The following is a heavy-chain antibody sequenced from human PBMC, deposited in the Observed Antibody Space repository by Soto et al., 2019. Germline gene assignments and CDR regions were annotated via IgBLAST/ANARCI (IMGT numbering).Heavy chain of an antibody. V-gene: IGHV1-18*04. CDR3: ARDSLGTETTAWLDP. CDR2: ISPYNGDT. CDR1: GYTFTNYG. J-gene: IGHJ5*02. Sequence: QVHLVQSGAEVKKPGASVRVSCKASGYTFTNYGISWLRQAPGQGLEWMGWISPYNGDTNFAQKVQGRVTLTTDTATSTAYMELWSLTSDDTAMYYCARDSLGTETTAWLDPWGQGTLVTVSS. D-gene: IGHD1-1*01.